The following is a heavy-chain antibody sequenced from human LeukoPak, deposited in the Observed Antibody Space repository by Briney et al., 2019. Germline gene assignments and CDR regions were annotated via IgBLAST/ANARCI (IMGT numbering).Heavy chain of an antibody. CDR2: IYYSGST. Sequence: SETLSLTCTLSGGSISSSSYYWGWIRQPPGKGLEWIGSIYYSGSTYYNPSLKSRVTISVDTSKTQFSLKLSSVTAADTAVYYCASLYVEMATITYFDYWGQGTLVTVS. CDR1: GGSISSSSYY. V-gene: IGHV4-39*01. J-gene: IGHJ4*02. CDR3: ASLYVEMATITYFDY. D-gene: IGHD5-24*01.